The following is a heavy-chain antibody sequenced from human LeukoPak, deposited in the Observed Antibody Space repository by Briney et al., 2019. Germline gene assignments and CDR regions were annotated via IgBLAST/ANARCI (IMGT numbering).Heavy chain of an antibody. CDR3: ARVAVPRTFDY. Sequence: ASVKVSXRASGYTFTSYYMHWVRQAPGQGLEWMGIINPSGGSTSYAQKFQGRVTMTRDTSTSTVYMELSSLRSEDTAVYYCARVAVPRTFDYWGQGTLVTVSS. V-gene: IGHV1-46*03. CDR1: GYTFTSYY. J-gene: IGHJ4*02. D-gene: IGHD6-19*01. CDR2: INPSGGST.